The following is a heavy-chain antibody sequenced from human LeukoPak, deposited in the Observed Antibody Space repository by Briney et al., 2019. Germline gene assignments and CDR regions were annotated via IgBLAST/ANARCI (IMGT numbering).Heavy chain of an antibody. Sequence: GGSLRLSCAASGFTFSSYGMHWVRQAPGKGLEWVAFMSYDGSNKYSADSVKGRFTISRDNSKNTLYLQMNSLRAEDTAVYYCSKEAIRYCSGGSCYSPIDYWGQGTLVTVSS. CDR2: MSYDGSNK. CDR1: GFTFSSYG. J-gene: IGHJ4*02. V-gene: IGHV3-30*18. CDR3: SKEAIRYCSGGSCYSPIDY. D-gene: IGHD2-15*01.